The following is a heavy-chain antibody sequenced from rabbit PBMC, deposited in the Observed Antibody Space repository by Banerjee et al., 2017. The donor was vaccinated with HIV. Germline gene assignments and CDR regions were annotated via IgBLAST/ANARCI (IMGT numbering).Heavy chain of an antibody. CDR1: GFSFSSSYW. CDR2: IGTGSGGV. J-gene: IGHJ4*01. CDR3: ARETYDDYGNYDL. D-gene: IGHD2-1*01. Sequence: QEQLEESGGDLVKPEGSLTLTCTASGFSFSSSYWIYWVRQAPGKGLEWIGCIGTGSGGVYYASWAKGRFTISKTSSTTVTLQMTGLTAADTATYFCARETYDDYGNYDLWGPGTLVTVS. V-gene: IGHV1S45*01.